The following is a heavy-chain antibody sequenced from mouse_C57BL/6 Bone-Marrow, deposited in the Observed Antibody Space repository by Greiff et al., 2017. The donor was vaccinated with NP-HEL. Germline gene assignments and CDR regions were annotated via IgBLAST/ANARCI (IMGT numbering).Heavy chain of an antibody. Sequence: EVQRVESGGGLVQPGGSLSLSCAASGFTFTDYYMSWVRQPPGKALEWLGFIRNKANGYTTEYSASVKGRFTISRDNSQSILYLQMNALRAEDSATYYCARYLTTAYYAMDDWGQGTSVTVSS. CDR2: IRNKANGYTT. J-gene: IGHJ4*01. D-gene: IGHD1-2*01. CDR3: ARYLTTAYYAMDD. V-gene: IGHV7-3*01. CDR1: GFTFTDYY.